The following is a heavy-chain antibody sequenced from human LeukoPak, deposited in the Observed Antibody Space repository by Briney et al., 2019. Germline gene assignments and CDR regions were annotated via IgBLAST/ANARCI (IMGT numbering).Heavy chain of an antibody. Sequence: GGSLRLSCAASGFTVSSNYMSWVRQAPGKGLEWVSVIYSGGSTYYADSVKDRFTISRDNSKNTLYLQMNSLRAEDTAVYYCAREGHGSGSYWDYWGQGTLVTVSS. V-gene: IGHV3-53*01. D-gene: IGHD3-10*01. CDR3: AREGHGSGSYWDY. CDR1: GFTVSSNY. J-gene: IGHJ4*02. CDR2: IYSGGST.